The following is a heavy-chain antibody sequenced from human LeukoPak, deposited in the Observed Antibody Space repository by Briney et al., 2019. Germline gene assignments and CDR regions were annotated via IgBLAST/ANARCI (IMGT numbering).Heavy chain of an antibody. Sequence: GGCLRLSCAASGFTFSSYWMSWVRQAPGKGLEWVANIKQDGSEKYYVDSVKGRFTISRDNAKNSLYLQMNSLRAEDTAVYYCAGSGWYYYYYYYYMDVWGKGTTVTVSS. CDR1: GFTFSSYW. J-gene: IGHJ6*03. D-gene: IGHD6-19*01. V-gene: IGHV3-7*01. CDR2: IKQDGSEK. CDR3: AGSGWYYYYYYYYMDV.